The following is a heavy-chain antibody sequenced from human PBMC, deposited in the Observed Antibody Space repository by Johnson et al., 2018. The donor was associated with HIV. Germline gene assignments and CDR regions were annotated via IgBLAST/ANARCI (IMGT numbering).Heavy chain of an antibody. CDR1: GFTVSNNY. J-gene: IGHJ3*02. CDR2: ISSSGSPI. D-gene: IGHD1-26*01. CDR3: ARMGWERLPFGAVDI. V-gene: IGHV3-11*04. Sequence: QVQLVESGGGLVKPGGSLRLSCAASGFTVSNNYMSWIRQAPGKGLEWVSHISSSGSPINYEDSVKGRFSISRDSAKNSLYLQMDSLRAEATAVYYCARMGWERLPFGAVDIWGRGTMVTVSS.